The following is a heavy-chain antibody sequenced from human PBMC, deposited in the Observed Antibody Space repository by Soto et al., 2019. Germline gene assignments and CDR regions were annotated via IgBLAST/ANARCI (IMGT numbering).Heavy chain of an antibody. V-gene: IGHV1-8*01. CDR2: MNPNSGNT. Sequence: ASVKVSCKASGYTFTSYDINWVRQATGQGLEWMGWMNPNSGNTGYAQKFQGRVTMTRNTSISTAYMELSSLRSEDTAVYYCAGSLTYYYGSGSYYFDYWGQGTLVTVSS. CDR1: GYTFTSYD. CDR3: AGSLTYYYGSGSYYFDY. D-gene: IGHD3-10*01. J-gene: IGHJ4*02.